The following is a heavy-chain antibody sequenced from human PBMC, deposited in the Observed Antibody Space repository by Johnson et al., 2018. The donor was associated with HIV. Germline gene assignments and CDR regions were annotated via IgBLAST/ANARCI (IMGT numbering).Heavy chain of an antibody. CDR3: AKAKDTAMVLGAFDI. V-gene: IGHV3-30*04. D-gene: IGHD5-18*01. CDR2: ISYDGSNK. CDR1: GFTFSSYA. Sequence: QVQLVESGGGVVQPGRSLRLSCAASGFTFSSYAMHWVRQAPGKGLEWVAVISYDGSNKYYADSVKGRFTISRDNSKNTLYLQMNSLRAEDTAFYYCAKAKDTAMVLGAFDIWGQGTMVTVSS. J-gene: IGHJ3*02.